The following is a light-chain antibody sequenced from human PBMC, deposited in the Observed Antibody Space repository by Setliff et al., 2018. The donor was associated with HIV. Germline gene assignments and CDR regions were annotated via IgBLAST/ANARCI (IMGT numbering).Light chain of an antibody. Sequence: QSVLTQPASVSGSPGQSITISCTGTSSDVGGYNYVSWYQHFPGRTPKLIIYDVRNRPPGVSSRFSGSKSGNTASLTISGLRAEDEADYYCSSYRSGNIGVFGGGTKVTVL. CDR1: SSDVGGYNY. CDR3: SSYRSGNIGV. J-gene: IGLJ1*01. CDR2: DVR. V-gene: IGLV2-14*03.